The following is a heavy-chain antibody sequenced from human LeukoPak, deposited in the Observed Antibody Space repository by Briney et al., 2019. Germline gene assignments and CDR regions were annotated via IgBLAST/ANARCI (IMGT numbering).Heavy chain of an antibody. J-gene: IGHJ5*02. CDR1: GFTFTSYA. D-gene: IGHD3-22*01. Sequence: GGSLRLFCAASGFTFTSYAMSWVRQAPGKGLEWVSAISGSGGSTYYADSVKGRFTISRDNSKNTLYLQMNSLRAEDTAVYYCAKGPFYYYDSSGAGWFDPWGQGTLVTVSS. CDR3: AKGPFYYYDSSGAGWFDP. CDR2: ISGSGGST. V-gene: IGHV3-23*01.